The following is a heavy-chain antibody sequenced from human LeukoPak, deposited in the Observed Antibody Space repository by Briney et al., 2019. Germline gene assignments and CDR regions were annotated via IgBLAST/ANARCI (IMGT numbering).Heavy chain of an antibody. Sequence: PGRSLRLSWAASGLTVSSDSMSSARHAAGKGLEWVSSISGIGGSTVYEDSVKRRFTISRDTSKNTLYLQMNSLRAEDTAVYYCAKDARALGYSYGYGPDAFDIWGQGTMVTVSS. CDR3: AKDARALGYSYGYGPDAFDI. CDR1: GLTVSSDS. V-gene: IGHV3-23*01. J-gene: IGHJ3*02. CDR2: ISGIGGST. D-gene: IGHD5-18*01.